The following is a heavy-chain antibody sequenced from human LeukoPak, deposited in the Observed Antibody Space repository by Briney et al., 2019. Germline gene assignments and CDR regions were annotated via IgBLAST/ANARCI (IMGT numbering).Heavy chain of an antibody. V-gene: IGHV3-7*01. CDR1: EFTFSTYW. Sequence: GGSLRLSCVASEFTFSTYWMSWVRQAPEKGLEWVANIKQDGSEKYYVDSVKGRFTISRDNAKNSLSLQMNGLRVEDTAVYYCARYNSRSGGMDVWGQGTTVTVSS. CDR2: IKQDGSEK. J-gene: IGHJ6*02. CDR3: ARYNSRSGGMDV. D-gene: IGHD6-13*01.